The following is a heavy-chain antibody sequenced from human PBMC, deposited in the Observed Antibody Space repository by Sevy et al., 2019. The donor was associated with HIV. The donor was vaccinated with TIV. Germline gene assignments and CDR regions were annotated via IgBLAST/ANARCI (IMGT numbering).Heavy chain of an antibody. D-gene: IGHD3-3*01. J-gene: IGHJ4*02. CDR2: ISFSGSKT. V-gene: IGHV3-23*01. CDR1: GFNFNNYA. CDR3: SKTPFIDFCNDYYSFYFDF. Sequence: GGSLRLSCAAAGFNFNNYAMTWVRQAPGKGLEWVSGISFSGSKTYYAESVKGRFSISRDPSKNTLYQQMNNVRVEDTAVYFCSKTPFIDFCNDYYSFYFDFWGQGTLVTVSS.